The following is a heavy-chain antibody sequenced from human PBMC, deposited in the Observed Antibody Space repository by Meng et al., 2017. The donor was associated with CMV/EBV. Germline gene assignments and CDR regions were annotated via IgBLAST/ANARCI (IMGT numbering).Heavy chain of an antibody. V-gene: IGHV3-7*01. CDR2: IKQDGSEK. Sequence: GESLKISCAASGFTFSSYSMNWVRQAPGKGLEWVANIKQDGSEKYYVDSVKGRFTISRDNAKNSLYLQMNSLRAEDTAVYYCARDRHIVVVPAAMGGMDVWGQGTTVTVSS. D-gene: IGHD2-2*01. J-gene: IGHJ6*02. CDR1: GFTFSSYS. CDR3: ARDRHIVVVPAAMGGMDV.